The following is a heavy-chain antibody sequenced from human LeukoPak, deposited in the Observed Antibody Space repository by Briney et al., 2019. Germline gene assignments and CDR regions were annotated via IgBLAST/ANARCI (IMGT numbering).Heavy chain of an antibody. CDR1: GGSISHYY. CDR2: IYYSGST. Sequence: SETLSLTCTVSGGSISHYYWNWIRQPPGKGLEWIGYIYYSGSTNYNPSLKSRATISVDTSKNQFSLNLTSVTAADTAVYYCARFTPQGYGWGGYNRFDPWGQGTLVTVSS. V-gene: IGHV4-59*01. CDR3: ARFTPQGYGWGGYNRFDP. J-gene: IGHJ5*02. D-gene: IGHD3-16*01.